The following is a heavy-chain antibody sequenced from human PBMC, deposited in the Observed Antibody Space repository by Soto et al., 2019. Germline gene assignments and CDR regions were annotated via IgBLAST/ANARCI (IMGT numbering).Heavy chain of an antibody. CDR3: ARVHFDYSSPPWLEY. Sequence: QVHLVESGGGVVQPGRSLRLSCAASGFSVSGYVMHWVRQAPGKGLEWVALLAYDGTNSNYAASVKGRFTVSRDNSKNKGFLKMNSLRPEDTAVYYCARVHFDYSSPPWLEYWGQGTLVTGSS. CDR1: GFSVSGYV. D-gene: IGHD4-4*01. V-gene: IGHV3-30-3*01. J-gene: IGHJ4*02. CDR2: LAYDGTNS.